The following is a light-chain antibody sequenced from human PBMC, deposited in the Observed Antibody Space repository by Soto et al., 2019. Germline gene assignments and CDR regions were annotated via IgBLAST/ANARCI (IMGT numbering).Light chain of an antibody. CDR2: DAS. J-gene: IGKJ1*01. V-gene: IGKV3-20*01. CDR1: QSVRSSY. Sequence: EIVLTQSPGTLSLSPGERATLSCRASQSVRSSYLAWYQQKPGQSPRLLIYDASSRATGIPDRFSGSGSGTDFTLTISRLEPEDFAEYYCQQYGSSPQTFGQGTKVEIK. CDR3: QQYGSSPQT.